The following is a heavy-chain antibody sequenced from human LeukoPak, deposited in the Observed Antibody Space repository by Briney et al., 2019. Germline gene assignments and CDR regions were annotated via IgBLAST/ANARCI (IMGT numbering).Heavy chain of an antibody. CDR2: IYYSGST. CDR3: ARVRGLGTSAFDI. J-gene: IGHJ3*02. V-gene: IGHV4-31*03. CDR1: RGSISSGSYY. Sequence: PSQTLSLTCTVSRGSISSGSYYWSWIRQHSGKGLEWIGYIYYSGSTHYNPSLKSRLTISVDTSKNQFSLKLSSVTAADTAVYYCARVRGLGTSAFDIWGQGTMVTVSS. D-gene: IGHD1-1*01.